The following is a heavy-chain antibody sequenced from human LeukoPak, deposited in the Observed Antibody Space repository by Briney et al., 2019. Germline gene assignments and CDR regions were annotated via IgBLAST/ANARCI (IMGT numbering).Heavy chain of an antibody. CDR1: GYTFTSYG. Sequence: ASVKVSCKASGYTFTSYGISWVLQAPGQGLEWMGWISAYNGNTNYAQKLQGRVTMTTDTSTSTAYMELRSLRSDDTAVYYCARGNSGYENYYYYYMDVWGKGTTVTVSS. CDR2: ISAYNGNT. CDR3: ARGNSGYENYYYYYMDV. D-gene: IGHD5-12*01. J-gene: IGHJ6*03. V-gene: IGHV1-18*01.